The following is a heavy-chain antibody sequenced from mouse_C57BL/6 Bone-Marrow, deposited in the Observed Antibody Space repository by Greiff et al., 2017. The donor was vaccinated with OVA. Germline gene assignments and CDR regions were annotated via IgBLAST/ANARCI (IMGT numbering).Heavy chain of an antibody. Sequence: EVKVVESGGDLVKPGGSLKLSCAASGFTFSSYGMSWVRQTPDKRLEWVATISSGGSYTYYPDSVKGRFTISRDNAKNTLYLQMSSLKSEDTAMYYCARRGTTVVEAWFAYWGQGTLVTVSA. CDR1: GFTFSSYG. CDR3: ARRGTTVVEAWFAY. CDR2: ISSGGSYT. D-gene: IGHD1-1*01. J-gene: IGHJ3*01. V-gene: IGHV5-6*02.